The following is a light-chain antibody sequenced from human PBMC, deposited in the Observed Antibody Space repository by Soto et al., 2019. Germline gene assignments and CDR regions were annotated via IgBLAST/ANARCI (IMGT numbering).Light chain of an antibody. CDR2: WAS. J-gene: IGKJ4*01. CDR1: RSLFHDSNKENF. V-gene: IGKV4-1*01. CDR3: QQYYGIPLT. Sequence: DIVMTQSPDSLALSLGERATINCKSSRSLFHDSNKENFFAWYQKKPGQPPKLLFYWASTRESGVPEPFSGRGSETEFTLTISSLRAEDVAVYYCQQYYGIPLTFGGGTKVDIK.